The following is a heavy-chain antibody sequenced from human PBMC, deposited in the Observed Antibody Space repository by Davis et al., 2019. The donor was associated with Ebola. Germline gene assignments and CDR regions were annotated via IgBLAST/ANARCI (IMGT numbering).Heavy chain of an antibody. Sequence: GESLKISCAASGLTFSGSSVHWVRQASGKGLEWIGRIRSKPNNYATAYAASVKGRFTISRDDSTDTAFLQMNSLKTEDTAVYYCTSGPDYSSGLDVWGQGTTVTVSS. D-gene: IGHD4-11*01. J-gene: IGHJ6*02. CDR3: TSGPDYSSGLDV. CDR2: IRSKPNNYAT. CDR1: GLTFSGSS. V-gene: IGHV3-73*01.